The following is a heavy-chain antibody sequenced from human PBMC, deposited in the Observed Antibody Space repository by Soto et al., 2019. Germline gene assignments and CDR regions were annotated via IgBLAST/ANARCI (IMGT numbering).Heavy chain of an antibody. Sequence: ASVKVSCKASGYTFTNYAMHWVRQAPGQRLEWVGWINAGNGNTKYSQKFQGRVTITRDTSASTAYMELSSLRSDDTAVYYCARDQGITTFGVYSIYHYVMDVWGQGTTVTVSS. CDR2: INAGNGNT. D-gene: IGHD3-3*01. CDR1: GYTFTNYA. J-gene: IGHJ6*02. CDR3: ARDQGITTFGVYSIYHYVMDV. V-gene: IGHV1-3*01.